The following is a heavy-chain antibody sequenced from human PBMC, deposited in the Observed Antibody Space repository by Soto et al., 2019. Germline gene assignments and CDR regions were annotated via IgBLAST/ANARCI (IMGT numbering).Heavy chain of an antibody. CDR2: IHWNDDK. D-gene: IGHD3-22*01. J-gene: IGHJ5*02. Sequence: SGPTLVNPTQTLTLTCSFSGFSLSAYGVRVIWFRQPPGETLEWLALIHWNDDKRYSPYLKSRLTITKDTSKHQVVLTLTNLDPLDTGTYFCAHTKDSSGFLTSWGQGILVTVSS. V-gene: IGHV2-5*01. CDR1: GFSLSAYGVR. CDR3: AHTKDSSGFLTS.